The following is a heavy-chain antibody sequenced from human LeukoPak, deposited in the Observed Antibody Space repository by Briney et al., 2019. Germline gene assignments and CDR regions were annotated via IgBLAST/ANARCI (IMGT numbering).Heavy chain of an antibody. J-gene: IGHJ4*02. CDR3: AKDDPFRYYFDY. V-gene: IGHV3-30*02. Sequence: GGSLRLSCAASGFTFSSYSMKWVRLAPGKGLQWVAFTRYDGINKYYTDSVKGRFTISKDNSKNTLYLQMNSLRAEDTAVYYCAKDDPFRYYFDYWGQGTLVTVSS. CDR2: TRYDGINK. CDR1: GFTFSSYS.